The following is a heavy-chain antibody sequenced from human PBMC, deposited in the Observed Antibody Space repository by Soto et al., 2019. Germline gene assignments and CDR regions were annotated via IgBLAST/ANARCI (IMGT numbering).Heavy chain of an antibody. V-gene: IGHV3-23*01. CDR2: VSLTGDRT. CDR3: ARGGGYCTPTSCAIDS. Sequence: VGSLRLSCVASRFSFSSYEMSWVRQAAGKGLEWVSRVSLTGDRTNYAGSVKGRFTVSRDNFKNTLYLEMDSLRPEDTAIYYCARGGGYCTPTSCAIDSWGRGTPVTVSS. J-gene: IGHJ4*02. D-gene: IGHD2-8*01. CDR1: RFSFSSYE.